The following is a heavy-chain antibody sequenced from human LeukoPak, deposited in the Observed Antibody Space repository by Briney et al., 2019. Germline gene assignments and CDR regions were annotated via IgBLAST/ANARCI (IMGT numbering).Heavy chain of an antibody. CDR1: GYTFTNYG. V-gene: IGHV1-18*01. Sequence: ASVRVSCTASGYTFTNYGISWVRQAPGQGLEWMGWISAYNGNTNYAQKLQGRVTMTTDTSTSTAYMELRSLRSDDTAVYYCARVRNLVPREYWGQGTLVTVSS. CDR2: ISAYNGNT. J-gene: IGHJ4*02. D-gene: IGHD1-7*01. CDR3: ARVRNLVPREY.